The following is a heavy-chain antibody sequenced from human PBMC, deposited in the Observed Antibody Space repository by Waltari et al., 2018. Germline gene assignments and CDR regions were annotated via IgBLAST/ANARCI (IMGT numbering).Heavy chain of an antibody. D-gene: IGHD1-26*01. CDR3: ARDMVGATMDF. CDR1: GYTFTSYG. V-gene: IGHV1-18*01. J-gene: IGHJ4*02. Sequence: QVQLVQSGAEVKKPGASVKVSCKASGYTFTSYGISWVRQATGQGLAWMGWISAYNGNTNYGRKRQGRVTMTTETSKGAAYLELRSLRADDTAVYYWARDMVGATMDFWGQGTLVTVSS. CDR2: ISAYNGNT.